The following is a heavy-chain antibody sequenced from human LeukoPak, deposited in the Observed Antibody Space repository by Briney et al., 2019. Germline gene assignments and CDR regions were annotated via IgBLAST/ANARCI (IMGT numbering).Heavy chain of an antibody. CDR3: ARNMGDY. J-gene: IGHJ4*02. D-gene: IGHD2/OR15-2a*01. V-gene: IGHV3-7*04. CDR1: GFTFSTYW. CDR2: INQDGTEK. Sequence: PGGSLRLSCAASGFTFSTYWMTWVRQAPGKGLEWVANINQDGTEKNYVDSVKGRFTISRDNAKISLYLQMNSLRAEDAAVYYCARNMGDYWGQGTLVTVSS.